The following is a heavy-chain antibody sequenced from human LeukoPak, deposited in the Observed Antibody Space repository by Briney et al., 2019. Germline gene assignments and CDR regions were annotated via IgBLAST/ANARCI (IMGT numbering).Heavy chain of an antibody. CDR1: GFTFDDYG. Sequence: PGGSLRLSCAASGFTFDDYGMSWVRQAPGKGLEWVSGINWNGGSTGYADSVKGRFTISRDNAKNSLYLQMNNLRAEDTALYYCARGSYDSWLPYFDYWGQGTLVTVSS. CDR2: INWNGGST. V-gene: IGHV3-20*04. CDR3: ARGSYDSWLPYFDY. J-gene: IGHJ4*02. D-gene: IGHD3-22*01.